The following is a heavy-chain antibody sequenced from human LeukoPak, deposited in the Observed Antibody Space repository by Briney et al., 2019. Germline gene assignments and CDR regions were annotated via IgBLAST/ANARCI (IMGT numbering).Heavy chain of an antibody. CDR3: ARVGFGSGYFDY. Sequence: ASVKVSCKASGGTFSSYAISWVRQAPGQGLEWMGGIIPIFGTANYAQKFQGRVTITADESTSTAYMELSSLRSEDTAVYYCARVGFGSGYFDYWGQGTLVTVS. V-gene: IGHV1-69*13. CDR1: GGTFSSYA. D-gene: IGHD2-15*01. J-gene: IGHJ4*02. CDR2: IIPIFGTA.